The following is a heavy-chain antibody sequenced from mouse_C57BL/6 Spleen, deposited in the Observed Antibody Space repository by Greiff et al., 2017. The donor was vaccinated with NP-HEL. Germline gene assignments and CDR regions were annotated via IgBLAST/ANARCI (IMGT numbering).Heavy chain of an antibody. V-gene: IGHV1-54*01. Sequence: QVQLQQSGAELVRPGTSVKVSCKASGYAFTNYLIEWVKRRPGQGLEWIGVINPGSGGTNYNEKFKGKATLTADKSSSTAYMQLSSLTSEDSAVYFCARSGDYGFDYWGQGTTLTVSS. J-gene: IGHJ2*01. CDR1: GYAFTNYL. CDR2: INPGSGGT. D-gene: IGHD2-4*01. CDR3: ARSGDYGFDY.